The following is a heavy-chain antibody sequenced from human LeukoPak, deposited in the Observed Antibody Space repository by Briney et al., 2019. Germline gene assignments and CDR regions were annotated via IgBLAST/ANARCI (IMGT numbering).Heavy chain of an antibody. CDR3: ARTRLAKPFDY. J-gene: IGHJ4*02. D-gene: IGHD6-19*01. CDR1: GYTFTSYN. Sequence: ASVKVSCKASGYTFTSYNLHWVRQAPGQGLEWMGIINPSGGSTSYTQKFQGRVTMTRDMSTSTVYMELSSLRSEDTAVYYCARTRLAKPFDYWGQGTLVTVSS. CDR2: INPSGGST. V-gene: IGHV1-46*01.